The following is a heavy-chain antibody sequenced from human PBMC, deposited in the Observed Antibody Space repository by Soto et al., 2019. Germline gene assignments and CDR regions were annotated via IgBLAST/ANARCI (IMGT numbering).Heavy chain of an antibody. CDR1: GFTFSSYW. Sequence: GSLRLSCAASGFTFSSYWMHWVRQAPGKGLVWVSRINSDGSSTSYADSVKGRFTISRDNAKNTLYLQMNSLRAEDTAVYYCAGYYDFWSGADDYWGQGTQVTVSS. J-gene: IGHJ4*02. CDR3: AGYYDFWSGADDY. CDR2: INSDGSST. V-gene: IGHV3-74*01. D-gene: IGHD3-3*01.